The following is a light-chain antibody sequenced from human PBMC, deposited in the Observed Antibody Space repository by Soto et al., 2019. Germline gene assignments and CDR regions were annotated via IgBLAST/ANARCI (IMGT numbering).Light chain of an antibody. V-gene: IGLV1-40*01. CDR2: RNT. CDR3: LAYDSSLTISV. J-gene: IGLJ2*01. CDR1: RSNIGAGYD. Sequence: QSVLTQPTSVSGAPGQRVTISCTGSRSNIGAGYDVHWYQPFPGSVPKLLISRNTVRPSGVPDRISGSRSGTSASLAITGLQSEEEADYYCLAYDSSLTISVFGGGTKVTVL.